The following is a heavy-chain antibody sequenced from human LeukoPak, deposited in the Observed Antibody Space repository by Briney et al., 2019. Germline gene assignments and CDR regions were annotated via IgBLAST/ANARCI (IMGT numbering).Heavy chain of an antibody. CDR2: ISGIGGST. CDR3: AKAVRGYGDFDY. Sequence: GGSLRLSCAASGFTFSSYAMSWVRQAPGKGLEWVSGISGIGGSTYYADFVKGRFTVSRDNSKSTLYLQMNSLRAEDTAVYYCAKAVRGYGDFDYWGQGTLVTVSS. CDR1: GFTFSSYA. D-gene: IGHD5-12*01. V-gene: IGHV3-23*01. J-gene: IGHJ4*02.